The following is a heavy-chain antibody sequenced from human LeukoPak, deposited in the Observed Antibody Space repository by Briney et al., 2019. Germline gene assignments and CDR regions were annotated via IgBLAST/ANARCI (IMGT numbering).Heavy chain of an antibody. D-gene: IGHD1-26*01. Sequence: GGSLRLSCAASGFSFSDHEMNWVRQAPGKGLEWVSYLCSRGNANYTDSVKGRFTISRDNSNNSLYLQMSSLRADDTAVYYCASGRGSYSPDYWGQGTLVTVSS. J-gene: IGHJ4*02. V-gene: IGHV3-48*03. CDR1: GFSFSDHE. CDR2: LCSRGNA. CDR3: ASGRGSYSPDY.